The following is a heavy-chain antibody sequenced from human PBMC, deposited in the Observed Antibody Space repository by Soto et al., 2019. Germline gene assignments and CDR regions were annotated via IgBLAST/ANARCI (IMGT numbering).Heavy chain of an antibody. CDR3: ARDIPFLGSEGLRFDY. CDR1: GVTFSSYA. Sequence: SVKVSCKASGVTFSSYAISWVRQAPGQGLEWMGGIIPIFGTANYAQKFQGRVTITADESTSTAYMELSSLRSEDTAVYYCARDIPFLGSEGLRFDYWGQGTLVTVSS. CDR2: IIPIFGTA. V-gene: IGHV1-69*13. D-gene: IGHD6-25*01. J-gene: IGHJ4*02.